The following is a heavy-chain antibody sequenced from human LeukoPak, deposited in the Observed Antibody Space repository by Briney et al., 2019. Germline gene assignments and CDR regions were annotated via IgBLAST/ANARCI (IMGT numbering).Heavy chain of an antibody. V-gene: IGHV3-64D*06. D-gene: IGHD3-10*01. CDR3: VKDRYSYGWGSYFS. Sequence: GGSLRLSCSASGFTFSSYAMHWVRQTPGKGLEYVSGFSTNGVGTYYADSVKGRFTISRDNSKNTLYLQMSSLRAEDTAVYYCVKDRYSYGWGSYFSWGQGTLVTVSS. CDR1: GFTFSSYA. CDR2: FSTNGVGT. J-gene: IGHJ4*02.